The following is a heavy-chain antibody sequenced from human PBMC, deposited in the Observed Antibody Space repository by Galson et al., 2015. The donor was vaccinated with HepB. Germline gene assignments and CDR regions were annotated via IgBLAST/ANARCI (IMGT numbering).Heavy chain of an antibody. CDR3: ARDSGAPWGDAFDI. V-gene: IGHV4-59*01. CDR2: IYYSGST. J-gene: IGHJ4*02. D-gene: IGHD3-16*01. Sequence: QVQLQESGPGLVKPSETLSLTCTVSGGSISSYYWSWIRQPPGKGLEWIGYIYYSGSTNYNPSLKSRVTISVDTSKNQFSLKLSSVTAADTAVYYCARDSGAPWGDAFDIWGQGTLVTVSS. CDR1: GGSISSYY.